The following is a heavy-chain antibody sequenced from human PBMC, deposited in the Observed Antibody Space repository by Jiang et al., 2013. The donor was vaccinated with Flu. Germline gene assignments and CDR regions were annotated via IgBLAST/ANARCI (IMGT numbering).Heavy chain of an antibody. CDR1: GFTFSSYG. CDR2: IRYDGSNK. Sequence: ASGFTFSSYGMHWVRQAPGKGLEWVAFIRYDGSNKYYADSVKGRFTISRDNSKNTLYLQMNSLRAEDTAVYYCAKPAVGATTSPFDYWGQGTLVTVSS. J-gene: IGHJ4*02. CDR3: AKPAVGATTSPFDY. D-gene: IGHD1-26*01. V-gene: IGHV3-30*02.